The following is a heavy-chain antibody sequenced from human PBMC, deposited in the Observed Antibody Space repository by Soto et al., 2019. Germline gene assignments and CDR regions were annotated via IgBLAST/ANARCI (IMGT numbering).Heavy chain of an antibody. CDR3: ARVKQQLGTRYFQH. CDR1: GGSISSGGYY. V-gene: IGHV4-31*03. Sequence: PSETLSLTCTVSGGSISSGGYYWSWIRQHPGKGLEWIGYIYYSGSTYYNPSLKSRVTISVDTSKNQFSLKLSSVTAADTAVYYCARVKQQLGTRYFQHWGQGTLVTVSS. D-gene: IGHD6-13*01. CDR2: IYYSGST. J-gene: IGHJ1*01.